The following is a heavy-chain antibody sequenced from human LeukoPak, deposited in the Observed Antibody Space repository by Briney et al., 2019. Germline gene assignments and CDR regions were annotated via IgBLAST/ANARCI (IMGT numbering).Heavy chain of an antibody. CDR2: ISSSSSI. J-gene: IGHJ6*02. Sequence: GGSLRLSCAASGFTFSHYWMHWVRQAPGKGLEWVSYISSSSSIYYADSVKGRFTISRDNAKNSLYLQMNSLRAEDTAVYYCARAGIVVAGTLYYHYGMDVWGLGTTVTVSS. V-gene: IGHV3-69-1*01. D-gene: IGHD6-13*01. CDR1: GFTFSHYW. CDR3: ARAGIVVAGTLYYHYGMDV.